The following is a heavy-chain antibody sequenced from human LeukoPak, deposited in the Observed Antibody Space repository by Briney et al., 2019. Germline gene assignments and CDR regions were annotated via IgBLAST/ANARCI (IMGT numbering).Heavy chain of an antibody. Sequence: ASVKVSCKASGYTFTGYYMHWVRQAPGQGLEWMGWINPNSGGTTYAQKFQGWVTMTRDTSISTAYMELSRLRSDDTAVYYCAREGGYDSGGNYSDYWGQGTLVTVSS. V-gene: IGHV1-2*04. CDR3: AREGGYDSGGNYSDY. J-gene: IGHJ4*02. CDR1: GYTFTGYY. CDR2: INPNSGGT. D-gene: IGHD5-12*01.